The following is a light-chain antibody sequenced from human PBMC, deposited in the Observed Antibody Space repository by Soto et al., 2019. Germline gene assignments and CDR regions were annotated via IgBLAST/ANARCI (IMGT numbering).Light chain of an antibody. CDR3: CSYAGSFDWV. CDR1: SSDVGGYNY. J-gene: IGLJ3*02. V-gene: IGLV2-11*01. CDR2: DVS. Sequence: QSVRTQPRSVSGSPGQSVTSSCTGTSSDVGGYNYVSWYQQHPGKAPKLMIYDVSKRPSGVPDRFSGSKSGNTASLTISGLQAEDEADYYCCSYAGSFDWVFGGGTKLTVL.